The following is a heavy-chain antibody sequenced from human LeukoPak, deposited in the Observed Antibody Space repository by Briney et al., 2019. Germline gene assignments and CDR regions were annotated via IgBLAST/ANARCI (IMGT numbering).Heavy chain of an antibody. CDR1: GGSISSSSYY. J-gene: IGHJ4*02. CDR3: ARHRRYYDSSSFDY. CDR2: IYFSGST. V-gene: IGHV4-39*01. D-gene: IGHD3-22*01. Sequence: SETLSLTCTVSGGSISSSSYYWGWIRQPPGKGLEWIGSIYFSGSTYYNPSLKSRVTISVDTSKNQFSLKLSSVTAADTAVYYCARHRRYYDSSSFDYWGQGTLVTVSS.